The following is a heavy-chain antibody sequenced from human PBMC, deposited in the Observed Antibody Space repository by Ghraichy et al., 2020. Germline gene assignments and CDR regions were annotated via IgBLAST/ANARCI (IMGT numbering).Heavy chain of an antibody. V-gene: IGHV3-9*03. Sequence: GGSLRLSCAASGFTFDDYAMHWVRQAPGKGLEWVSGISWNSGSIGYADSVKGRFTISRDNAKNSLYLQMNSLRTEDMALYYCAKEGGNGYKDWYFDLWGRGTLVTVSS. CDR1: GFTFDDYA. D-gene: IGHD5-24*01. CDR2: ISWNSGSI. CDR3: AKEGGNGYKDWYFDL. J-gene: IGHJ2*01.